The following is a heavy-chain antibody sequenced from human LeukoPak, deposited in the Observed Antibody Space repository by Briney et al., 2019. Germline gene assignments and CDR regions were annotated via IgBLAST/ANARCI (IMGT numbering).Heavy chain of an antibody. D-gene: IGHD6-6*01. Sequence: GESLKISCKGSGYSFSSYWIGWVRQMPGKGLEWLGIIYPGDSDTRYGPSFQGQVTISADKSISTTYLQWSSLKASDTAMYYCARHGGSTGGSSYYYYMDVWGKGTTVTVSS. J-gene: IGHJ6*03. CDR2: IYPGDSDT. V-gene: IGHV5-51*01. CDR1: GYSFSSYW. CDR3: ARHGGSTGGSSYYYYMDV.